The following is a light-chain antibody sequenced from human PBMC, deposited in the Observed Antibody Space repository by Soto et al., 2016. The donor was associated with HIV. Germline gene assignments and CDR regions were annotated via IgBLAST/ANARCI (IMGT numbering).Light chain of an antibody. Sequence: SYELTQPPSVSVSPGQTARITCSGDALPKQYAYWYQQKPGQAPVLVIYKDSERPSGIPERFSGSSSGTTVTLTISGVQAEDEADYYCQSADSSGTYGVFGGGTKADRP. CDR3: QSADSSGTYGV. CDR1: ALPKQY. V-gene: IGLV3-25*03. CDR2: KDS. J-gene: IGLJ3*02.